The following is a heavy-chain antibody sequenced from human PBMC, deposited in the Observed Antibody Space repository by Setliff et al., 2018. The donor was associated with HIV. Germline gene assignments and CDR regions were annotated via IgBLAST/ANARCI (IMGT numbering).Heavy chain of an antibody. Sequence: GGSLRLSCAASGFNFNNFWMHWVRQAPGKGLEWVASISPDGSRNHCVGSVKGRFTASRDNAKRSLYLQMNSLRAEDTAVYYCARVLLITNAVYGVVSNQFDPWGQGTLVTVSS. CDR2: ISPDGSRN. J-gene: IGHJ5*02. V-gene: IGHV3-7*03. CDR3: ARVLLITNAVYGVVSNQFDP. CDR1: GFNFNNFW. D-gene: IGHD3-3*01.